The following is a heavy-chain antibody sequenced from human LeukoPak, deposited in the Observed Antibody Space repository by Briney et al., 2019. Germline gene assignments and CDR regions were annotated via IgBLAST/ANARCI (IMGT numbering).Heavy chain of an antibody. J-gene: IGHJ4*02. CDR1: GFTFSSSA. D-gene: IGHD4-11*01. Sequence: QTGGSLRLSCAASGFTFSSSAMSWVRQAPGKGLEWVANIKQDGSEKYYVDSVRGRFTISRDNAKNSLSLQMNSLRAEDTAVYCCASNYGGWGQGTLVTVSS. V-gene: IGHV3-7*03. CDR2: IKQDGSEK. CDR3: ASNYGG.